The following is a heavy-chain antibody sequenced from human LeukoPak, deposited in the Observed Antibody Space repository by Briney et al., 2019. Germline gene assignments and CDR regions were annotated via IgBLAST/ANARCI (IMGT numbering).Heavy chain of an antibody. Sequence: GGSLRLSCAASGFTFSRFWMHWVRQAPGKGLVWVSRINTDASNTIYADSVKGRFTISRDNAKNTLYLQMNSLRAEDTAVYYCTRDVNLNFFDVWGRGTLVTVSS. CDR2: INTDASNT. J-gene: IGHJ2*01. V-gene: IGHV3-74*01. CDR3: TRDVNLNFFDV. D-gene: IGHD3-9*01. CDR1: GFTFSRFW.